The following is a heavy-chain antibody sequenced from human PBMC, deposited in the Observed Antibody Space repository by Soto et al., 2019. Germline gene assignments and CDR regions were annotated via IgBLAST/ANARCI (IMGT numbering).Heavy chain of an antibody. CDR3: ASGVVVVVAASPGWFDP. Sequence: SETLSLTCAVSGGSISSSNWWSWVRQPPGKGLEWIGEIYHSGSTNYNPSLKSRVTISVDKSKNQFSLKLSSVTAADTAVYYCASGVVVVVAASPGWFDPWGQGTLVTVSS. CDR2: IYHSGST. CDR1: GGSISSSNW. D-gene: IGHD2-15*01. V-gene: IGHV4-4*02. J-gene: IGHJ5*02.